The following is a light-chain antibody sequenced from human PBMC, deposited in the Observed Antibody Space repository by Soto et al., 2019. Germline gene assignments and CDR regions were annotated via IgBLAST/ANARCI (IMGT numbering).Light chain of an antibody. J-gene: IGLJ2*01. CDR1: GSDVGGYNY. CDR3: SAYTSSSPHVV. Sequence: QSALAQPASVSGSPGQSITISCTGTGSDVGGYNYVSWYQQHPGKAPKLMIYDVRDRPSGVSDRFSGSKSGNTASLTISGLQAEDEAHYYCSAYTSSSPHVVFGGGTRLT. V-gene: IGLV2-14*01. CDR2: DVR.